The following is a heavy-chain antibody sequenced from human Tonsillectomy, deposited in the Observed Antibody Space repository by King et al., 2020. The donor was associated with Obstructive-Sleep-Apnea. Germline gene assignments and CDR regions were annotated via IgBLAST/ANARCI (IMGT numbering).Heavy chain of an antibody. CDR3: ARELEWLLSYYGMDV. D-gene: IGHD3-3*01. Sequence: VQLVESGGGLVQPGGSLRLSCAASGFTFSSYSMNWVRQAPGKGLEWVSYISSSSSTIYYADSVKGRFTISRDNAKNSLYLQMNSLRAEDTAVYYCARELEWLLSYYGMDVWGQGPTVTVSS. CDR2: ISSSSSTI. V-gene: IGHV3-48*04. J-gene: IGHJ6*02. CDR1: GFTFSSYS.